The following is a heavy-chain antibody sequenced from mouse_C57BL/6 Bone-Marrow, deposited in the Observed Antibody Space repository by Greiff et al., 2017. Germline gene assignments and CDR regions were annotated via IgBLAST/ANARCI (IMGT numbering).Heavy chain of an antibody. CDR1: GFTFSSYA. CDR3: ARAGDYDVDY. V-gene: IGHV5-4*01. D-gene: IGHD2-4*01. CDR2: ISDGGSYT. Sequence: DVHLVESGGGLVKPGGSLKLSCAASGFTFSSYAMSWVRQTPEKRLEWVATISDGGSYTYYPDNVKGRFTISRDNAKNNLYLQMSQLKSEDTAMYYCARAGDYDVDYWGQGTTLTVSS. J-gene: IGHJ2*01.